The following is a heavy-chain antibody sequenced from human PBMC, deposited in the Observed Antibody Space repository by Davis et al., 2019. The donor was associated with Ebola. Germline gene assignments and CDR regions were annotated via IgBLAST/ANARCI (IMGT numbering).Heavy chain of an antibody. CDR3: AKRGYSYGTGYYYYGMDV. V-gene: IGHV3-23*01. CDR1: GFTFSSYG. Sequence: PGGSLRLSCAASGFTFSSYGMHWVRQAPGKGLEWVSAISGSGGSTCYADSVKGRFTISRDNSKNTLYLQMNSLRAEDTAVYYCAKRGYSYGTGYYYYGMDVWGQGTTVTVSS. D-gene: IGHD5-18*01. CDR2: ISGSGGST. J-gene: IGHJ6*02.